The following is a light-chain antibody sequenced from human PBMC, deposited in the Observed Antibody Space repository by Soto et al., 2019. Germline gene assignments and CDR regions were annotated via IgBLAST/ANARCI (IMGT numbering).Light chain of an antibody. CDR3: QQRSNWPYT. CDR1: QTVRNNY. V-gene: IGKV3D-20*02. J-gene: IGKJ2*01. Sequence: EFVLTQSPGTLSLSPGERATLSCRASQTVRNNYLAWYQQKPGQAPKLLIYDASSRATGIPDRFSGGGSGTDFILTISRLEPEDFAVYYCQQRSNWPYTFGQGTKLDIK. CDR2: DAS.